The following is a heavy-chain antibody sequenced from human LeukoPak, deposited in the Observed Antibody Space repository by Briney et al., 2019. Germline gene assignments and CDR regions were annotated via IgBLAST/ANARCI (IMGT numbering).Heavy chain of an antibody. CDR1: GFTFSSNY. V-gene: IGHV3-66*01. D-gene: IGHD5-18*01. CDR3: ARGAVSYSFDY. Sequence: PGGSLRLSCAASGFTFSSNYMSWVRQAPGKGLEWVSVIYSGGTTYYADSVKGRFTISRDNSKNTVYLQMNSLRAEDTAVYYCARGAVSYSFDYWGQGTLITVSS. J-gene: IGHJ4*02. CDR2: IYSGGTT.